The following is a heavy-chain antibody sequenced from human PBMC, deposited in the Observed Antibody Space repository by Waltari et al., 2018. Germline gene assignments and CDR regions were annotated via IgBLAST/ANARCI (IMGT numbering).Heavy chain of an antibody. D-gene: IGHD3-10*02. CDR3: ARSVRSPGD. CDR1: GFPFSDSY. V-gene: IGHV3-11*01. CDR2: ISDSGSSP. Sequence: QVQLVESGGGLVKPGGSLRRSCAASGFPFSDSYMSWIRQAPGKGLEWLSYISDSGSSPYYADSVKGRFTLSRDNAKNSVYLQMNSLRVEDTAVYYCARSVRSPGDWGQGTLVTVSS. J-gene: IGHJ4*02.